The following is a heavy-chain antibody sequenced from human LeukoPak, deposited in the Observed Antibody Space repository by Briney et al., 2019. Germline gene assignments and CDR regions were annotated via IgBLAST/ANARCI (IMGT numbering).Heavy chain of an antibody. CDR2: ISYDGSNK. D-gene: IGHD5-24*01. J-gene: IGHJ4*02. V-gene: IGHV3-30*01. Sequence: GGSLRLSCAASGFTFNTYEMNWVHQAPGKGLEWVAVISYDGSNKYYADSVKGRFTISRDNSKNTLYLQMNSLRAEDTAVYYCARGDGYNSRQFDYWGQGTLVTVSS. CDR1: GFTFNTYE. CDR3: ARGDGYNSRQFDY.